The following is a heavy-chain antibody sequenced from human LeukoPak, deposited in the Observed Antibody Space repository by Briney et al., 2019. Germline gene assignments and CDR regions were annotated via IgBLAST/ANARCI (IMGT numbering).Heavy chain of an antibody. Sequence: ASETLSLTCTVSGYSISSGYYWGWIRLSPGKGLEWIGSIDHTGTTYYYPSLTSRVTISVDTSKNQFSLKLSSVTAADTAVYFCARDIPTGYFDYWGQGTLVTVSS. CDR2: IDHTGTT. CDR3: ARDIPTGYFDY. CDR1: GYSISSGYY. D-gene: IGHD2-8*02. J-gene: IGHJ4*02. V-gene: IGHV4-38-2*02.